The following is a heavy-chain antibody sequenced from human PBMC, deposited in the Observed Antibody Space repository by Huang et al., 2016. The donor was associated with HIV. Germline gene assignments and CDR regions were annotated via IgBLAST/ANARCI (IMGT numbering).Heavy chain of an antibody. D-gene: IGHD3-10*01. J-gene: IGHJ4*02. V-gene: IGHV3-43*01. Sequence: EVQLVESGGVVVQPGGSLRLSCAASGFTFDDYTMHWVRQDPVKGLEGVSLISLDGGRTYYADSVKVRFTISRDNSKNSLYLQMNSLRTEDTALYYCAKDMFPSLYGTIGGNSFDYWGQGTLVTVSS. CDR2: ISLDGGRT. CDR1: GFTFDDYT. CDR3: AKDMFPSLYGTIGGNSFDY.